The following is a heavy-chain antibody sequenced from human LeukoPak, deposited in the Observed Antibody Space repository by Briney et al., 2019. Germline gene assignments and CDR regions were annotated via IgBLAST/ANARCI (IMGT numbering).Heavy chain of an antibody. CDR2: ISWSSGTI. CDR1: GFTFDDYA. CDR3: AKGRSALGPHSDDY. V-gene: IGHV3-9*01. Sequence: GRSLRLSCAASGFTFDDYAMHWVRQAPGKGLEWVSGISWSSGTIGYADSVKGRFTISRDNAKNSLYLQMNSLRAEDTALYYCAKGRSALGPHSDDYWGQGTLVTVSS. D-gene: IGHD6-6*01. J-gene: IGHJ4*02.